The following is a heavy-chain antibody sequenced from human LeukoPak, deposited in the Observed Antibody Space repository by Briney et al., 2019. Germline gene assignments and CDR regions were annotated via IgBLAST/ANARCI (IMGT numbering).Heavy chain of an antibody. CDR2: IYYSGST. D-gene: IGHD3-16*01. CDR3: ARILRLGEFVDY. J-gene: IGHJ4*02. CDR1: GGSISSSSYY. Sequence: PSETLSLTCTVSGGSISSSSYYWGWIRQPPGTGLEWIGSIYYSGSTYYNPSLKSRVTISVDTSKNQFSLKLSSVTAADTAVYYCARILRLGEFVDYWGQGTLVTVSS. V-gene: IGHV4-39*01.